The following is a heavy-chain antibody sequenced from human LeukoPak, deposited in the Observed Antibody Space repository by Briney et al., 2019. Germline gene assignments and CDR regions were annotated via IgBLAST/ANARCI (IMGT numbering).Heavy chain of an antibody. CDR2: IWYDDREK. Sequence: GGSLRLSCTAPGFTFSNYDMHWVRQAPGEGLEWVAFIWYDDREKKYADSVKGRFTISRDNSKDTVYLQMNSLTPEDTAVYYCARVGGYSSSWAPFDYWGQGTLVTVSS. CDR1: GFTFSNYD. J-gene: IGHJ4*02. CDR3: ARVGGYSSSWAPFDY. D-gene: IGHD6-13*01. V-gene: IGHV3-30*02.